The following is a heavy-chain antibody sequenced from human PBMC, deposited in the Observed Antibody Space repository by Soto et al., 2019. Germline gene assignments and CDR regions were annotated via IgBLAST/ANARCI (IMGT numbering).Heavy chain of an antibody. CDR2: IHDSGST. J-gene: IGHJ5*02. Sequence: QVQLQESGPRLVKPSETLSLTCTVSGASISTYYWSWVRQPPGKGLEWIGYIHDSGSTYYNPSLNSRATMSLAMSRNRLFPQLNSVTAADTAVYYCAGESAGSGKNNWFDPWGQGALVTVSS. D-gene: IGHD3-10*01. CDR3: AGESAGSGKNNWFDP. V-gene: IGHV4-59*01. CDR1: GASISTYY.